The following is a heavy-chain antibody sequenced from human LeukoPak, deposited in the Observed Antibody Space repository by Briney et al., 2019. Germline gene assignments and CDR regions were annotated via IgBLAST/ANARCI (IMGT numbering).Heavy chain of an antibody. D-gene: IGHD4-23*01. V-gene: IGHV5-51*01. CDR2: IYPGDSDT. J-gene: IGHJ4*02. CDR1: GYSFTSYW. Sequence: GESLKISCXGSGYSFTSYWIGWVRQMPGKGLEWIGIIYPGDSDTRYSPSFQGRVTISSDKSISTASLKWSSLKASDTAMYYCARHNYGGNSWHYFDYWGKGTLVTVSS. CDR3: ARHNYGGNSWHYFDY.